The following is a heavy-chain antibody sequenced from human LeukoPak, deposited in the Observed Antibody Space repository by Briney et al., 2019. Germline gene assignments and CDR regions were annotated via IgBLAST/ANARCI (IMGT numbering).Heavy chain of an antibody. J-gene: IGHJ6*03. CDR2: IYSSGST. Sequence: SETLSLTCTVSVGSISSYDGSWIRQPPGKALEWIGYIYSSGSTNYNPSLKSRITISVETSKTPFSLKMSSVTAADTAVYYCASRGIVATISGYSYSIDVWGKGTMVTVSS. D-gene: IGHD5-12*01. CDR3: ASRGIVATISGYSYSIDV. CDR1: VGSISSYD. V-gene: IGHV4-4*09.